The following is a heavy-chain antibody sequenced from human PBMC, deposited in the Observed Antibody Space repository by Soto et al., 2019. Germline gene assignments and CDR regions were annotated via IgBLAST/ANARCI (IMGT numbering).Heavy chain of an antibody. V-gene: IGHV3-30-3*01. CDR3: ARGDREDIAVVIGVRPGEYGVDV. Sequence: GGSLRLSCAASGFTFSSSWMHWVRPAPGKGLVWVSGVTYDGSNTNYGDYVKGRFTISRDNAKNTLYLQINSLRYEDTAVYYCARGDREDIAVVIGVRPGEYGVDVWGQGTTVTVS. D-gene: IGHD2-15*01. CDR2: VTYDGSNT. CDR1: GFTFSSSW. J-gene: IGHJ6*02.